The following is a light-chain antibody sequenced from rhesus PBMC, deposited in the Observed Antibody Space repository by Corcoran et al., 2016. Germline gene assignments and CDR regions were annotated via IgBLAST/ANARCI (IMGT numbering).Light chain of an antibody. J-gene: IGKJ3*01. V-gene: IGKV1-94*01. CDR1: EVINRE. Sequence: DIQMTQSPSSLSASVGDRVTVPCRASEVINRELNWYQQSPGKAPTLLNYSASTLQLGVSFRFSGSGYGTDFTLTISSLRPEDAATYYCLQDYSPPFTFGPGTKRDIK. CDR2: SAS. CDR3: LQDYSPPFT.